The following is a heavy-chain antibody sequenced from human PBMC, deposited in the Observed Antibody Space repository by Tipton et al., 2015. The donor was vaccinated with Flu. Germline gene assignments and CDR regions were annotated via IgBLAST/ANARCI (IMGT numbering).Heavy chain of an antibody. CDR1: GYTFTGYY. Sequence: QLVQSGAEVKKPGASVKVSCKASGYTFTGYYMHWVRQAPGQGLEWMGRINPNSGGTNYAQKFQGRVTMTRDTSISTAYMELSRLRSGDTAAYYCARRYCSGGSCAPAGIDDWGQGTLVTVSS. CDR3: ARRYCSGGSCAPAGIDD. CDR2: INPNSGGT. V-gene: IGHV1-2*06. D-gene: IGHD2-15*01. J-gene: IGHJ4*02.